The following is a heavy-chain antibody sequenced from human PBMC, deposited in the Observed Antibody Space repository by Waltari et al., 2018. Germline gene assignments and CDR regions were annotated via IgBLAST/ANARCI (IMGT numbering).Heavy chain of an antibody. Sequence: EVQLVESGGGLVQPGGSLRLSCAASGLTFSSYWMSWVRQAPGNGLEWVANIKQDGSEKYYVDAVKGRFTISRDNAKNSLYLQMNSLRAEDTAVYYCARVIAVAGRSNYYYYGMDVWGQGTTVTVSS. D-gene: IGHD6-19*01. J-gene: IGHJ6*02. V-gene: IGHV3-7*04. CDR2: IKQDGSEK. CDR1: GLTFSSYW. CDR3: ARVIAVAGRSNYYYYGMDV.